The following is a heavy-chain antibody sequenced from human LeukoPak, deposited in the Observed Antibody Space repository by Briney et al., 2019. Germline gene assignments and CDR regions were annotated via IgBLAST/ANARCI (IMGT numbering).Heavy chain of an antibody. D-gene: IGHD4-17*01. CDR1: GGSISSSSYY. CDR2: IYYSGST. Sequence: DPSETLSLTCTVSGGSISSSSYYWGWIRQPPGKGLEWIGSIYYSGSTYYNPSLKSRVTISVDTSKNQFSLKLSSVTAADTAVYYCARCTTVTTGAFDIWGQGTMVTVSS. J-gene: IGHJ3*02. CDR3: ARCTTVTTGAFDI. V-gene: IGHV4-39*07.